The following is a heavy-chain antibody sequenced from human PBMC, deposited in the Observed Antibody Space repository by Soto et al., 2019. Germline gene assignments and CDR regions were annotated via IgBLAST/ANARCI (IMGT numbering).Heavy chain of an antibody. J-gene: IGHJ5*02. CDR3: AREENWNYGERPSNWFDP. CDR2: ISAYNGNT. Sequence: GASVKVSCKASGYTFTSYGISWVRQAPGQGLEWMGWISAYNGNTNYAQKLQGRVTMTTDTSTSTAYMELRSLRSDDTAVYYCAREENWNYGERPSNWFDPWGQGTLVTVAS. D-gene: IGHD1-7*01. CDR1: GYTFTSYG. V-gene: IGHV1-18*01.